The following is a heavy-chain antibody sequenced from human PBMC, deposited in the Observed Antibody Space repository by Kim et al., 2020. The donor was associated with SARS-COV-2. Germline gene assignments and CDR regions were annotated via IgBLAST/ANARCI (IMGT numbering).Heavy chain of an antibody. CDR1: GGTFSSYA. D-gene: IGHD3-22*01. Sequence: SVKVSCKASGGTFSSYAISWVRQAPGQGLEWMGGIIPIFGTANYAQKFQGRVTITADESTSTAYMELSSLRSEDTAVYYCAIESYYYDSSGFSYYYYGMDVWGQGTPVTVSS. CDR2: IIPIFGTA. V-gene: IGHV1-69*13. CDR3: AIESYYYDSSGFSYYYYGMDV. J-gene: IGHJ6*02.